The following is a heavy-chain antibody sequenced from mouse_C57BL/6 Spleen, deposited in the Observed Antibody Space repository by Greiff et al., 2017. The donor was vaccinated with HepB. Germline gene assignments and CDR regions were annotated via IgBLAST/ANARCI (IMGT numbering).Heavy chain of an antibody. CDR1: GYTFTSYW. CDR2: IDPNSGGT. CDR3: ARGSTTVVARGFAY. D-gene: IGHD1-1*01. Sequence: QVQLQQSGAELVKPGASVKLSCKASGYTFTSYWMHWVKQRPGRGLEWIGRIDPNSGGTKYNEKFKSKATLTVDKPSSTAYMQLSSLTSEDSAVYYCARGSTTVVARGFAYWGQGTLVTVSA. J-gene: IGHJ3*01. V-gene: IGHV1-72*01.